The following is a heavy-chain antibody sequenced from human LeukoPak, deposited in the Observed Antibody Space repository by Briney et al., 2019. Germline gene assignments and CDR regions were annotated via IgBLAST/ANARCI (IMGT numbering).Heavy chain of an antibody. V-gene: IGHV4-34*01. CDR3: ASVGQCSGGSCYHFFDD. Sequence: KPSETLSLTCAVYGGSFSGYYWSWIRQPPGKGLEWIGEINHSGSTNYNPSLKSRVTISVDTSKNQFSLKLSSVTAADTAVYYCASVGQCSGGSCYHFFDDWGQGTLVTVSS. CDR1: GGSFSGYY. D-gene: IGHD2-15*01. J-gene: IGHJ4*02. CDR2: INHSGST.